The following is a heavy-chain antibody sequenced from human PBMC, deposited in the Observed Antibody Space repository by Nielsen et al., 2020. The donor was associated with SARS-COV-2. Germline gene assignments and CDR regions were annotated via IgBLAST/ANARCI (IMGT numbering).Heavy chain of an antibody. CDR2: IYHSGST. J-gene: IGHJ4*02. Sequence: SETLSLTCAVSGGSISSRNWWRWVRQPPGKGLEWIGEIYHSGSTNYNPSPKSRVTISVDKSNNQFSLKLSSVTAADTAVYHCARVPRQQAVAGNPLDYCCQASLVTVSS. CDR3: ARVPRQQAVAGNPLDY. V-gene: IGHV4-4*02. CDR1: GGSISSRNW. D-gene: IGHD6-19*01.